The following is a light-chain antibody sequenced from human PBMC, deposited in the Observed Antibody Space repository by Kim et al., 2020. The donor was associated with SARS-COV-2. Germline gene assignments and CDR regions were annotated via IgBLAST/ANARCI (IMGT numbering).Light chain of an antibody. CDR2: RNN. Sequence: QSVLTQPPSASGTPGQRVTISCSGSSSNIGSNYVYWYQQLPGTAPKLLIYRNNQRPSGVPDRFFGSKSGTSASLAISGLRSEDEADYYCAAWDDSLSGPLFGGGTQLTVL. CDR3: AAWDDSLSGPL. J-gene: IGLJ2*01. V-gene: IGLV1-47*01. CDR1: SSNIGSNY.